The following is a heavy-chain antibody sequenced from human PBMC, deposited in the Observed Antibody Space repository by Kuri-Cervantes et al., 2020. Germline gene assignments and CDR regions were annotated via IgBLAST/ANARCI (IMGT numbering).Heavy chain of an antibody. Sequence: GGSLRLSCAASGFTFNSYSMNWVRQAPGKGLEWVSSISSSSSYIYYADSVKGRFTISRDNAKNSLYLQMNSLRAEDTAVYYCATGASCGGDCYWRGNFDYWGQGTLVTVSS. D-gene: IGHD2-21*01. CDR2: ISSSSSYI. J-gene: IGHJ4*02. CDR3: ATGASCGGDCYWRGNFDY. V-gene: IGHV3-21*04. CDR1: GFTFNSYS.